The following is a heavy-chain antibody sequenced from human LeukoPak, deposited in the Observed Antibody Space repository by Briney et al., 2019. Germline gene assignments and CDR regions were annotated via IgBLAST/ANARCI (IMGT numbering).Heavy chain of an antibody. Sequence: PGGSLRLSCAASGFTFSTYGMHWVRRAPGKGLEWVTFIRSDANKKYYADSVKGRFAISRDTSKNTLYLQMNSLNAEDTAVYYCARDQGAYYYGSVLDYWGQGTLVTVSS. V-gene: IGHV3-30*02. CDR2: IRSDANKK. J-gene: IGHJ4*02. D-gene: IGHD3-10*01. CDR1: GFTFSTYG. CDR3: ARDQGAYYYGSVLDY.